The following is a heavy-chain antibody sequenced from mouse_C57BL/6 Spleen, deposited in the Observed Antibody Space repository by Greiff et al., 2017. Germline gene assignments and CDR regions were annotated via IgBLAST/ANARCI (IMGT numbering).Heavy chain of an antibody. CDR3: ARNWFAY. V-gene: IGHV5-17*01. J-gene: IGHJ3*01. CDR1: GFTFSDYG. CDR2: ISSGSSTI. Sequence: VQLQQSGGGLVKPGGSLKLSCAASGFTFSDYGMHWVRQAPEKGLEWVAYISSGSSTIYYADTVKGRFTISRDNAKNTLFLQMTSLRSEDMAMYYCARNWFAYWGQGTLVTVSA.